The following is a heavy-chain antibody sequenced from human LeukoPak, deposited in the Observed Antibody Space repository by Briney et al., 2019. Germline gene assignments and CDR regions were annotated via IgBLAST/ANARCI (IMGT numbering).Heavy chain of an antibody. J-gene: IGHJ4*02. D-gene: IGHD3-16*01. CDR2: INPSGRST. CDR3: ARAHRDNVWGSLDH. CDR1: GVTVTRFF. Sequence: ASVKVSCKASGVTVTRFFMHWVRQAPGQGLEWMGIINPSGRSTDYARRFQGRVTVTRDTSTSTVYMELRSLRAQDTAVYYCARAHRDNVWGSLDHWGQGTLVIVSS. V-gene: IGHV1-46*01.